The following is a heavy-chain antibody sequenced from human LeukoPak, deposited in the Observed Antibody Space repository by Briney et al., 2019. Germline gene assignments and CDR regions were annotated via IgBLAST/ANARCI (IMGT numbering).Heavy chain of an antibody. J-gene: IGHJ4*02. Sequence: SETLSLTCTVSGGSISSYYWSWIRQPPGKGLEWIGYIYYSGSIKYNSSLKSRVTISVDTSKNQFSLKLSSVTAADTAVYYCARGLDYSNYGPGYWGQGTLVTVSS. D-gene: IGHD4-11*01. CDR3: ARGLDYSNYGPGY. CDR1: GGSISSYY. CDR2: IYYSGSI. V-gene: IGHV4-59*08.